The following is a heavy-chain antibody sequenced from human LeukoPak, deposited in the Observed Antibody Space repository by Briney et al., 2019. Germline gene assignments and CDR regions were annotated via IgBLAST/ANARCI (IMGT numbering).Heavy chain of an antibody. CDR3: RKDRPPGPLDY. J-gene: IGHJ4*02. CDR1: GFTFSSYA. V-gene: IGHV3-23*01. CDR2: ISGSAGST. Sequence: PGGPLKSSCAAPGFTFSSYATSWVRQAPGKGLEWVSAISGSAGSTYYADSVKGRFTISRDNSKNTLYLQMNSLRAEDTAVYYWRKDRPPGPLDYWGQGTLVTVSS.